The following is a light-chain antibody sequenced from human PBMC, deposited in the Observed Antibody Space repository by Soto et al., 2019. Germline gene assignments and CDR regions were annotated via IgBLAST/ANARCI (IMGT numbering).Light chain of an antibody. CDR2: EGS. V-gene: IGLV2-23*01. Sequence: QSALTQPASVSGSPGQSITISCTGTSSDVGSYNLVSWYQQHPGKAPKLMIYEGSKRPSGVSNRFSGSKSGNTASLTISGLPAEDEADHYCCSYAGSRTYVVFGGGTKLTVL. J-gene: IGLJ2*01. CDR3: CSYAGSRTYVV. CDR1: SSDVGSYNL.